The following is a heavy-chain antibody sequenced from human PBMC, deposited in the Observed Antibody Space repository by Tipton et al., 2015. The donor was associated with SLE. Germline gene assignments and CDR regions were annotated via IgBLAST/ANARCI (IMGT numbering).Heavy chain of an antibody. CDR3: TGVGSGPGTDY. Sequence: TLSLTCTVSGYSISTGYYWGWIRQPPGRGLEWIGNMYQTGTTDYNPSLKSRVTISIDTSKNQFSLKLSAVTAADTAVYYCTGVGSGPGTDYWGQGTLVTVSS. V-gene: IGHV4-38-2*02. CDR2: MYQTGTT. J-gene: IGHJ4*02. D-gene: IGHD6-13*01. CDR1: GYSISTGYY.